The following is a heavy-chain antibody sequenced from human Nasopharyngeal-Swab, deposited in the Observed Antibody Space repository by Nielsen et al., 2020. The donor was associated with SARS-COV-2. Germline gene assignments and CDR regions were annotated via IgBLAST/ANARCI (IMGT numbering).Heavy chain of an antibody. CDR2: IKQDGSEI. Sequence: GGSLRLSCAASGFTFSNYWMSWVRQAPGKGLEWVANIKQDGSEIYYVDSLKGRFTISRDNAKNSLYLQMNSLRAEDTAVYYCAKTLWGYCSSTSCWGFDYWGQGTLVTVSS. V-gene: IGHV3-7*03. CDR1: GFTFSNYW. CDR3: AKTLWGYCSSTSCWGFDY. J-gene: IGHJ4*02. D-gene: IGHD2-2*01.